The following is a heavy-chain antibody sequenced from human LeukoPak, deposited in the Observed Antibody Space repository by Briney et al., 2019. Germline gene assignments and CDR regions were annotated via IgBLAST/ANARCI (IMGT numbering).Heavy chain of an antibody. D-gene: IGHD6-6*01. CDR2: ISSSSSYI. V-gene: IGHV3-21*01. Sequence: VGALRLSCAASGFTCSSYSMNWVRQAPGKGLEWVSSISSSSSYIYYANSVKGRFTISRDNAKNSLYLQMNSLRAEDTAVYYCARNGQQLAYYFDFWGQGTLVTVSS. CDR3: ARNGQQLAYYFDF. J-gene: IGHJ4*02. CDR1: GFTCSSYS.